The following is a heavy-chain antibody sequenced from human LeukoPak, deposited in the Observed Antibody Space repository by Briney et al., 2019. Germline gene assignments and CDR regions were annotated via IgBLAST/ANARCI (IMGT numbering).Heavy chain of an antibody. CDR3: ASMNGHAFDI. D-gene: IGHD2-8*01. J-gene: IGHJ3*02. CDR1: GFTLSSYW. V-gene: IGHV3-74*01. Sequence: GGSLRLSCAASGFTLSSYWMHWVRQSPGKGLVWVSGINSDGGSTRYADSVKGRFIITRDNAKNMLYLQMNSLRAEDTAVYYCASMNGHAFDIWGQGTRVTVSS. CDR2: INSDGGST.